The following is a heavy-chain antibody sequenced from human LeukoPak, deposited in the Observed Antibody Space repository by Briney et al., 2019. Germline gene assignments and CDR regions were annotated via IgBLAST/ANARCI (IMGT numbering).Heavy chain of an antibody. CDR3: ARSGGATFDY. V-gene: IGHV4-59*01. Sequence: KTSETLSLTCTVSGGSISSYYWSWIRQPPGKGLEWIGYIYYSGSTNYNPSLKSRVTISVDTSKNQFSLKLSSVTAADTAVYYCARSGGATFDYGGQGPLVTVSS. D-gene: IGHD1-26*01. CDR2: IYYSGST. J-gene: IGHJ4*02. CDR1: GGSISSYY.